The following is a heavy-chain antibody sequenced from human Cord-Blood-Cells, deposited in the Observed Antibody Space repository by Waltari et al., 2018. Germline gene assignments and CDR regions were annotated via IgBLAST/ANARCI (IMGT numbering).Heavy chain of an antibody. Sequence: QVQLQESGPGLVKPSETLSLTCTVSGGSISSYYWSWIRQPPGKGLEWIGYIYYSGSTNYNPSLKSRVTRSVDTAKNQFSLKLSSVTAADTAVYYCASGVVTGGGWFDYWGQGTLVTVSS. D-gene: IGHD2-21*02. J-gene: IGHJ4*02. CDR1: GGSISSYY. CDR3: ASGVVTGGGWFDY. V-gene: IGHV4-59*01. CDR2: IYYSGST.